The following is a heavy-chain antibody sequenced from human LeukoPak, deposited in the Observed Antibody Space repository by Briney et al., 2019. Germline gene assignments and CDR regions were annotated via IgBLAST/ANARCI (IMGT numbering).Heavy chain of an antibody. J-gene: IGHJ4*02. CDR3: ARVGGPMVRGVFDS. CDR2: IVPAFGTT. D-gene: IGHD3-10*01. Sequence: GGSVKVSCKASGGTFSNYGFTWVRQAPGQGLESIGAIVPAFGTTNYAEKVQDRVTIAADTSTSTVYMQLSRLRAGDMAVYYCARVGGPMVRGVFDSWGQGTLLSVS. CDR1: GGTFSNYG. V-gene: IGHV1-69*06.